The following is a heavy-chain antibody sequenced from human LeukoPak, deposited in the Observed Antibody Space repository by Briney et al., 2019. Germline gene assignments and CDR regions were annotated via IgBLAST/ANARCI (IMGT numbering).Heavy chain of an antibody. Sequence: GASVKVSCKASGYTFTGYYMHWVRQAPGQGLEWMGWINPNSGGTNYAQKFQGRVTMTRDTSISTAYMELSRLRSDDTAVYYCARVGPGIAAAFGYWGQGTPVTVSS. CDR2: INPNSGGT. J-gene: IGHJ4*02. V-gene: IGHV1-2*02. D-gene: IGHD6-13*01. CDR3: ARVGPGIAAAFGY. CDR1: GYTFTGYY.